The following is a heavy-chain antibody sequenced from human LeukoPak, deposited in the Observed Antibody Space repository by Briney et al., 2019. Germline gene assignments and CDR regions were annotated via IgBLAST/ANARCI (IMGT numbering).Heavy chain of an antibody. CDR1: GFTFSSYS. CDR3: ARGPYYYDSSGYFDY. V-gene: IGHV3-48*01. CDR2: ISSSSSTI. J-gene: IGHJ4*02. D-gene: IGHD3-22*01. Sequence: PGGSLRLSCAASGFTFSSYSMNWVRQAPGKGLEWVSYISSSSSTIYYADSVKGRFTISRDDAKNSLYLQMNSLRAEDTAVYYCARGPYYYDSSGYFDYWGQGTLVTVSS.